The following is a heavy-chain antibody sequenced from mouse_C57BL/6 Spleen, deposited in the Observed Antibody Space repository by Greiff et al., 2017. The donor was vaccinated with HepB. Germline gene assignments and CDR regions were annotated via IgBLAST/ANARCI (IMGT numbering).Heavy chain of an antibody. J-gene: IGHJ4*01. V-gene: IGHV5-12*01. CDR3: ARHYGYYGSSNYYAMDY. CDR1: GFTFSDYY. D-gene: IGHD1-1*01. Sequence: EVKLMESGGGLVQPGGSLKLSCAASGFTFSDYYMYWVRQTPEKRLEWVAYISNGGGSTYYPDTVKGRFTISRDNAKHTLYLQMSRLKSEDTAMYYLARHYGYYGSSNYYAMDYWGQGTSVTVSS. CDR2: ISNGGGST.